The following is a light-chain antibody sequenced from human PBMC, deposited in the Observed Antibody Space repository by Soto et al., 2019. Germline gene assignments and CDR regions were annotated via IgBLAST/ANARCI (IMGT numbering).Light chain of an antibody. J-gene: IGKJ2*01. CDR3: QQYKKYSLFT. CDR1: ENLNGW. V-gene: IGKV1-5*03. Sequence: DIPMTQSPSTLSASVGDRVTITCRASENLNGWLAWFQQKPGRVPRVLIYKTSSLGSGVPSRFSGSGSGTEFTLTISSLQPDDVATYYCQQYKKYSLFTFGPGTKLEIK. CDR2: KTS.